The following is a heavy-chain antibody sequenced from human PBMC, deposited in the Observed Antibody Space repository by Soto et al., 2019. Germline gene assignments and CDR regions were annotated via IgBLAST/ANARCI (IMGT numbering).Heavy chain of an antibody. CDR1: GDTFKNCV. Sequence: QVQVVQSGVEVRRPGSSVKVSCKASGDTFKNCVISWVRQAPGQGLEWMGGIIPLFGTTDFAQRFQGRLTITTDESTTTAYMELSRLRSEDTATDYCAAELGFGKLSVVLGQGTTVIVSS. V-gene: IGHV1-69*01. CDR2: IIPLFGTT. J-gene: IGHJ6*02. D-gene: IGHD3-10*01. CDR3: AAELGFGKLSVV.